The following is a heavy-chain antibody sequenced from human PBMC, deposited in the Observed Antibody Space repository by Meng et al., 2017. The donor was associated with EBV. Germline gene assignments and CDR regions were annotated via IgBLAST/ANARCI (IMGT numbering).Heavy chain of an antibody. D-gene: IGHD1-26*01. CDR1: EFTFSTYW. V-gene: IGHV3-74*02. J-gene: IGHJ5*02. CDR2: INSDGSST. CDR3: VRGYGGSYLGGDH. Sequence: VQGVGSGGGLFQPGGSLRLSCDASEFTFSTYWMHWVRQGPGKGLVWVSRINSDGSSTSYADSVKGRFSISRDNAKNTLYLQMNSLTVDDTAIYYCVRGYGGSYLGGDHWGQGTLVTVSS.